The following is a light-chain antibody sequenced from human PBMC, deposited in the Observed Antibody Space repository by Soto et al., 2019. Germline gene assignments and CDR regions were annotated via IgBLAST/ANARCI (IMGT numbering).Light chain of an antibody. CDR3: QQYNSYWT. CDR2: DAS. V-gene: IGKV1-5*01. Sequence: DIQMTPSPSTLSASVGDRVTITCRASQSISSWLAWYQQTPGKAPKLLIYDASSLESGVPSRFSGSGSGTEITLTISSLQPDDFATYYCQQYNSYWTFGQGTKVDI. CDR1: QSISSW. J-gene: IGKJ1*01.